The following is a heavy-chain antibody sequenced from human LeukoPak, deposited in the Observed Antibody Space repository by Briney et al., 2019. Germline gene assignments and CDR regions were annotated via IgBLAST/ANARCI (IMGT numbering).Heavy chain of an antibody. CDR2: ISAYNGNT. V-gene: IGHV1-18*04. CDR3: ARVRYYDYVWGSYPYGMDV. Sequence: GASVKVSCKASGYTFTSYGISWVRQAPGQGLEWMGWISAYNGNTNYAQKLQGSVTMTTDTSTSTAYMELRSLRSDDTAVYYCARVRYYDYVWGSYPYGMDVWGKGTTVTVSS. J-gene: IGHJ6*04. D-gene: IGHD3-16*02. CDR1: GYTFTSYG.